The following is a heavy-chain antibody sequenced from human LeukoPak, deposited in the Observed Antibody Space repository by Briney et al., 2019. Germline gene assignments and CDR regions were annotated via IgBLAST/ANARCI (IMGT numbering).Heavy chain of an antibody. J-gene: IGHJ3*02. Sequence: ASVKVSCKASGYTFSDYYMHWVRQAPGQGLEWMGWIKPNSGGTKYAQNFQGRVTMTRDTSISTAYMELSRLRSDDTAVYYCARDLGSMVRGLMTAFDIWGQGTMVTVSS. CDR1: GYTFSDYY. V-gene: IGHV1-2*02. CDR2: IKPNSGGT. CDR3: ARDLGSMVRGLMTAFDI. D-gene: IGHD3-10*01.